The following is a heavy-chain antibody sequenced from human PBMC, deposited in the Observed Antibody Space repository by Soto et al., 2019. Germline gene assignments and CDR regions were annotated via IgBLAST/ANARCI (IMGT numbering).Heavy chain of an antibody. Sequence: QVQLQESGPGLVKPSETLSLTCTGSGGSISSYYWSWIRQPPGKGLERSGYIYYSGSTNYNPFLKGRGTISVDTSKNQFSLKLNSMTAADTAVSYCARHNYCSGRTYFVYWGQGTLVTVSA. CDR3: ARHNYCSGRTYFVY. J-gene: IGHJ4*02. D-gene: IGHD3-10*02. CDR1: GGSISSYY. V-gene: IGHV4-59*08. CDR2: IYYSGST.